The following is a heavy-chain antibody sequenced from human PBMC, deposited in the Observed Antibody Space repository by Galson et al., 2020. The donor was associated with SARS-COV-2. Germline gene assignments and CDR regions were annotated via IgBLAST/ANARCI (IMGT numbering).Heavy chain of an antibody. Sequence: GESLKISCAASGFTFSDYWMSWVRQAPGKGLEWVANIKQDGSDKYYVDSVRGRFTISRDNAKNSLYLQMTSLRAEDTAVYYCARDQSRSWPKIFDYWGQGTLVTVSS. J-gene: IGHJ4*02. CDR2: IKQDGSDK. CDR3: ARDQSRSWPKIFDY. V-gene: IGHV3-7*04. D-gene: IGHD6-13*01. CDR1: GFTFSDYW.